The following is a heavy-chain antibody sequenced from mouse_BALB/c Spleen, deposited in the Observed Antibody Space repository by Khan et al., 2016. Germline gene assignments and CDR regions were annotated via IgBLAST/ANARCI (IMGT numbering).Heavy chain of an antibody. CDR1: GYSITSDYA. V-gene: IGHV3-2*02. CDR3: ARGYDGYPYYFDY. J-gene: IGHJ2*01. D-gene: IGHD2-3*01. Sequence: EVQLQESGPGLVKPSQSLSLTCTVTGYSITSDYAWNWIRQFPGNKLEWMGYISYSGSTSYNPSLKSRISITRDTSKNQFFLQWNSVTTEDTATYYCARGYDGYPYYFDYWGQGTTLTVSS. CDR2: ISYSGST.